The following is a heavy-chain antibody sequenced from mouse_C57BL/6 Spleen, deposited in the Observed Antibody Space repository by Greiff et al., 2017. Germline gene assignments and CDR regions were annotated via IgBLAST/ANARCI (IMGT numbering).Heavy chain of an antibody. Sequence: QVQLQQPGAELVRPGTSVKLSCKASGYTFTSYWMHWVKQRPGQGLEWIGVIDPSDSYTNYNQKFKGKATLTVDTSSSTAYMQLSSLTSEDSAVYYCARDGFDYWGQGTLVTVSA. CDR1: GYTFTSYW. J-gene: IGHJ3*01. V-gene: IGHV1-59*01. CDR2: IDPSDSYT. CDR3: ARDGFDY. D-gene: IGHD2-3*01.